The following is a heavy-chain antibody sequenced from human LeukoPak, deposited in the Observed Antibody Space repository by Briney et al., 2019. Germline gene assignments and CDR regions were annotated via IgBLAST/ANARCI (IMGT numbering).Heavy chain of an antibody. CDR2: IDHSGST. V-gene: IGHV4-38-2*02. Sequence: SETLSLTCTVSGYSISSGYYWGWIRQPPGKGLEWTGSIDHSGSTYYNPSLKSRITISVDTSKNQFSLRLTSVTAADTAMYYCARQTGSGLFTLPGGQGTLVTVSS. D-gene: IGHD3/OR15-3a*01. J-gene: IGHJ4*02. CDR3: ARQTGSGLFTLP. CDR1: GYSISSGYY.